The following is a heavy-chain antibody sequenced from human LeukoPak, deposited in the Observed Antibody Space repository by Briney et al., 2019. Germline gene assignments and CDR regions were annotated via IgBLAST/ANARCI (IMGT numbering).Heavy chain of an antibody. V-gene: IGHV4-61*02. D-gene: IGHD6-13*01. CDR3: ARGGSSSWFPFRDAFDI. CDR2: IYTSGST. J-gene: IGHJ3*02. Sequence: PSETLSLTCTVSGSSISSGSYYWSWIRQPAGKGLEWIGRIYTSGSTNYNPSLKSRVTISVDTSKNQFSLKLSSVTAADTAVYYCARGGSSSWFPFRDAFDIWGQGTMVTVSS. CDR1: GSSISSGSYY.